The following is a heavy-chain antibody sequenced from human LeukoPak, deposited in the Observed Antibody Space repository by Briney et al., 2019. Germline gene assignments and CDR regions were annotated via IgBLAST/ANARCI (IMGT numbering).Heavy chain of an antibody. D-gene: IGHD6-25*01. V-gene: IGHV3-33*01. Sequence: GGSLRLSCAASGLTFSSYGMHWVRQAPGKGLEWVAVIWYDGSNKYYADSVKGRFTISGDNSKNTLYLQMNSLRDEDTAVYYCARDRRLSYFDYWGQGTLVTVSS. J-gene: IGHJ4*02. CDR2: IWYDGSNK. CDR1: GLTFSSYG. CDR3: ARDRRLSYFDY.